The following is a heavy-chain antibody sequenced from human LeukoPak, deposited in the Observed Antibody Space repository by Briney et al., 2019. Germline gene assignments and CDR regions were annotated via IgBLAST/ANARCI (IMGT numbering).Heavy chain of an antibody. CDR2: IYYSGST. D-gene: IGHD2-2*01. CDR3: ARESFYCSTTSCPAAFDY. Sequence: SETLSLTCTVSGGSISSSSYYWGWIRQPPGKGLEWIGSIYYSGSTYYNPSLKSRVTISVDTSKNQFSLKLSSVTAADTAVYYCARESFYCSTTSCPAAFDYWGQGTLVTVSS. V-gene: IGHV4-39*07. J-gene: IGHJ4*02. CDR1: GGSISSSSYY.